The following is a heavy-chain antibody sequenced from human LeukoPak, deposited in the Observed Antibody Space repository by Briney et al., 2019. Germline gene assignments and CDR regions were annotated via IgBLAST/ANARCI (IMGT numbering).Heavy chain of an antibody. D-gene: IGHD2-21*02. CDR3: AREAPGRDDAFDI. Sequence: SQTLSLTCTVSGGSISSGGYYWSWIRQHPGKGLEWIGYIYYSGSTYYNPSLKSRVTISVDTSKNQFSLKLSSVTAADTAVYYCAREAPGRDDAFDIWGQGTMATVSS. J-gene: IGHJ3*02. CDR1: GGSISSGGYY. CDR2: IYYSGST. V-gene: IGHV4-31*03.